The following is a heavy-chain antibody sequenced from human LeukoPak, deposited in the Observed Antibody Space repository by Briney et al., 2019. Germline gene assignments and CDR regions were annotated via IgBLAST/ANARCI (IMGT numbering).Heavy chain of an antibody. CDR2: ISWNSGSI. V-gene: IGHV3-9*01. D-gene: IGHD2-15*01. CDR3: ARTPSYCSGGRCYVSHYFDC. J-gene: IGHJ4*02. Sequence: PGGSLRLSCAASGFTFDDYAMHWVRQAPGKGLEWVSGISWNSGSIGYADSVKGRFTISRDNAKNSLYLQMNSLRAEDTASYYCARTPSYCSGGRCYVSHYFDCWGQGTLDTVSS. CDR1: GFTFDDYA.